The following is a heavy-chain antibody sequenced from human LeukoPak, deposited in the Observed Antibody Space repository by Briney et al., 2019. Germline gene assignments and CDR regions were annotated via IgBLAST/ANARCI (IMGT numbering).Heavy chain of an antibody. D-gene: IGHD6-13*01. J-gene: IGHJ5*02. CDR3: ARDGRGHWDTRIWYLGNWFDP. V-gene: IGHV1-18*01. Sequence: ASVKVSCKASGYTFTTYGISWVRQAPGQEPEWMGWISTYSGNTHYAQELQGRVTLTTDTSTSTAYMDLRSLRSDDTAVYYCARDGRGHWDTRIWYLGNWFDPWGQGTLVTVSS. CDR1: GYTFTTYG. CDR2: ISTYSGNT.